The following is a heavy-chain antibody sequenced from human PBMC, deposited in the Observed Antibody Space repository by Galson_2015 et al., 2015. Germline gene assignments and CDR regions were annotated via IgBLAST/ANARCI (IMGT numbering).Heavy chain of an antibody. CDR3: ARGRGFIFDF. J-gene: IGHJ6*02. Sequence: SLRLSCAASGFTASSNYMAWFRQAPGKGLEWVSVLSKTDTAYYVDSVRGRFTISRDNSKNTVYLQMDYLTVDDTAVYYCARGRGFIFDFWGQGATVTVSS. CDR2: LSKTDTA. D-gene: IGHD3-10*01. CDR1: GFTASSNY. V-gene: IGHV3-53*01.